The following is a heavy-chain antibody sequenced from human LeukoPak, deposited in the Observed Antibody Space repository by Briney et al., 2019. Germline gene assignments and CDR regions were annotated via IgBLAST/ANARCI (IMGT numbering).Heavy chain of an antibody. J-gene: IGHJ4*02. Sequence: GGSLRLSCAASGFTFSSYSMNWVRQAPGKGLEWVSYISSSSSTIYYADSVKGRFTISRDNAKNSLYLQMDRLRAEDTAVYYCASIAAAATLDYWGQGTLVTVSS. CDR1: GFTFSSYS. D-gene: IGHD6-13*01. CDR2: ISSSSSTI. V-gene: IGHV3-48*01. CDR3: ASIAAAATLDY.